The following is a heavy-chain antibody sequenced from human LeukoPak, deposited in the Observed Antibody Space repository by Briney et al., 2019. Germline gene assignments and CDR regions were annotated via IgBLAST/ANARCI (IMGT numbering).Heavy chain of an antibody. CDR3: ATDPWGHAYGDYVMNGY. CDR2: FDPEDGET. D-gene: IGHD4-17*01. V-gene: IGHV1-24*01. Sequence: ASVKVFCKVSGYTLTELSMHWVRQAPGKGLEWMGGFDPEDGETIYAQKFQGRVTMTEDTSTDTAYMELSSLRSEDTAVYYCATDPWGHAYGDYVMNGYWGQGTLVTVSS. CDR1: GYTLTELS. J-gene: IGHJ4*02.